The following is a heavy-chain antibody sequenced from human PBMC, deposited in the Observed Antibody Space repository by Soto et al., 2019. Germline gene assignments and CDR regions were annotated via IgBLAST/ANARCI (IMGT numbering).Heavy chain of an antibody. CDR1: GGSISSRTDY. J-gene: IGHJ4*02. CDR2: VYYTGST. D-gene: IGHD3-9*01. V-gene: IGHV4-39*01. CDR3: AKLDFDSGDY. Sequence: QLQLQESGPGLVKPSETLSLTCTVSGGSISSRTDYWGWIRQPPGKGLEWLGSVYYTGSTHQDPSLKSRVTISVDTSKNQFSLKLSSVTAADTGIYYCAKLDFDSGDYWGQGTLVTVSS.